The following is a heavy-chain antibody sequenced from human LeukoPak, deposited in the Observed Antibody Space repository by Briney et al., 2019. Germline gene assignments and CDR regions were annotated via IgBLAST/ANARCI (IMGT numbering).Heavy chain of an antibody. Sequence: ASVKVSCKASGYTFTSYAMHWVRQAPGQRLEWMGWINAGNGNTKYSQKFQGRVTITRDTSASTAYMELSSLRSEDTAVYYCARVSQASHRYCSAGSCYRNSFDYWGQGTLVTVSS. CDR1: GYTFTSYA. V-gene: IGHV1-3*01. CDR3: ARVSQASHRYCSAGSCYRNSFDY. J-gene: IGHJ4*02. D-gene: IGHD2-15*01. CDR2: INAGNGNT.